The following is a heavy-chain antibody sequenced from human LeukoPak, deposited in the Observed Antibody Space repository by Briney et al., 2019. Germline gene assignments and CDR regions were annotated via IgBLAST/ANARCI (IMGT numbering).Heavy chain of an antibody. CDR3: ARGRGHSYGQYYFNY. V-gene: IGHV4-59*01. CDR1: GASISSSS. D-gene: IGHD5-18*01. J-gene: IGHJ4*02. Sequence: PSETLSLTCTVSGASISSSSWSWIRQPPGKGLESIGYIHYSGNTNYNPSLKSRVTISVDTTKNQFSLNLSSVTAADTAVYYCARGRGHSYGQYYFNYWGQGTLVTVSS. CDR2: IHYSGNT.